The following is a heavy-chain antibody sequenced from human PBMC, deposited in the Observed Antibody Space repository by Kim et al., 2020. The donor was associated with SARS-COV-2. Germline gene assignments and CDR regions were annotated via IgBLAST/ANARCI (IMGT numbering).Heavy chain of an antibody. CDR1: GGSFSGYY. CDR3: ARAERVVTSFHWFDP. CDR2: INHSGST. D-gene: IGHD2-21*02. V-gene: IGHV4-34*01. Sequence: SETLSLTCAVYGGSFSGYYWSWIRQPPGKGLEWIGEINHSGSTNYNPSLKSRVTISVDTPKNQFSLKLSSVTAADTAVYYCARAERVVTSFHWFDPWGQGTLVTVSS. J-gene: IGHJ5*02.